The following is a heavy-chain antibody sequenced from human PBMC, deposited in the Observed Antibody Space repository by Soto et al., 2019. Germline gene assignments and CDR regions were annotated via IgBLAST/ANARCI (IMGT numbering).Heavy chain of an antibody. CDR1: GGTFSSYA. CDR3: ARGITGTVTYYYGLDV. V-gene: IGHV1-69*13. D-gene: IGHD1-20*01. CDR2: IIPIFGTA. J-gene: IGHJ6*02. Sequence: SVKVSCKASGGTFSSYASSWVRQAPGQGLEWMGGIIPIFGTADYAQKFHGRVTITADESTSTAYMELSSLRSEDTAVYYCARGITGTVTYYYGLDVWGQGTTVTVSS.